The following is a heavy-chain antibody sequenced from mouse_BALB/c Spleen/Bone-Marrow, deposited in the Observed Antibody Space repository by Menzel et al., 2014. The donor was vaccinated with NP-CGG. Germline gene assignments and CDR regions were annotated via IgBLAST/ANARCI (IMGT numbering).Heavy chain of an antibody. CDR3: ARENDYWYFDV. Sequence: VQLQQSGAELMKPEASVKISCKATGYTFSSYWIEWVKQRPGHGLEWIGEILPGSGNTNYNEKFKGKATFTADTSSNTAYMQLSSLTSEDSAVYYCARENDYWYFDVWGAGTTVTVSS. D-gene: IGHD2-3*01. CDR1: GYTFSSYW. V-gene: IGHV1-9*01. J-gene: IGHJ1*01. CDR2: ILPGSGNT.